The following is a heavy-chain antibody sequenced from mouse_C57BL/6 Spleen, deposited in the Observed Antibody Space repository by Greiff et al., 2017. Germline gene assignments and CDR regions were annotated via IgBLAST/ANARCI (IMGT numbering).Heavy chain of an antibody. V-gene: IGHV1-4*01. J-gene: IGHJ3*01. Sequence: QVQLKESGAELARPGASVKMSCKASGYTFTSYTMHWVKQRPGQGLEWIGYINPSSGYTKYNQKFKDKATLTADKSSSTAYMQLSSLTSEDSAVYYCARGGPSGFAYWGQGTLVTVSA. CDR3: ARGGPSGFAY. CDR1: GYTFTSYT. CDR2: INPSSGYT.